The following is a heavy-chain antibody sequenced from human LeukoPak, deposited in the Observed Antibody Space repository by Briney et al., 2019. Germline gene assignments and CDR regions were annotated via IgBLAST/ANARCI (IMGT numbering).Heavy chain of an antibody. CDR2: IYFSGST. Sequence: SETLSLTCTVSGGSISGSSDYWVWIRQSPGKRLEWIGSIYFSGSTHYRPSLKSRLTMSVDTPKNQFSLQLSSVTAKDTAIYYCARNSSRDCSETKCYSGGRFDTWGQGMLVTVSS. D-gene: IGHD2-21*01. J-gene: IGHJ5*02. CDR3: ARNSSRDCSETKCYSGGRFDT. V-gene: IGHV4-39*01. CDR1: GGSISGSSDY.